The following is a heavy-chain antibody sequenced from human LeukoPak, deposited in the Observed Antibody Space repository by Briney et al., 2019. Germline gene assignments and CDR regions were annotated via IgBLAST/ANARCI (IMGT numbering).Heavy chain of an antibody. CDR1: GFTLSSYW. V-gene: IGHV3-7*04. D-gene: IGHD6-19*01. Sequence: SGGSLRLSCAASGFTLSSYWMSWVRQAPGKGLEWVANINRDGSEKYYVDSVKGRFTISRDNAKNSLYLQMNSLRAEDTAVYYCARAWSYTSGWYNYWGQGTLVTVSS. J-gene: IGHJ4*02. CDR3: ARAWSYTSGWYNY. CDR2: INRDGSEK.